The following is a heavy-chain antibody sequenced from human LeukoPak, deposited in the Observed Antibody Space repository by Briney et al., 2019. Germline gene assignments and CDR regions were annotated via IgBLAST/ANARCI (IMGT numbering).Heavy chain of an antibody. CDR2: INTDTGNP. D-gene: IGHD2-2*01. CDR3: ARGRGYCSSTSCYAGYYFDY. Sequence: ASVKVSCKASGYTFTSYAINWVRQAPGQGLEWMVWINTDTGNPTYAQGFTGRFVFSLDTSVSTAYLQISSLKAEDTAVYYCARGRGYCSSTSCYAGYYFDYWGQGTLVTVSS. J-gene: IGHJ4*02. V-gene: IGHV7-4-1*02. CDR1: GYTFTSYA.